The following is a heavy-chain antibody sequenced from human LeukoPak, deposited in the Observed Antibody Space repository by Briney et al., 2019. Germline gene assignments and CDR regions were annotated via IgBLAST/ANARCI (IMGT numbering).Heavy chain of an antibody. CDR3: ARDRSAYYDSSGYYQRQAFDI. J-gene: IGHJ3*02. V-gene: IGHV1-69*13. CDR2: IIPIFGTA. Sequence: GASVKVSCKASGYTFTGYYMHWVRQAPGQGLEWMGGIIPIFGTANYAQKFQGRVTITADESTSTAYMELSSLRSEDTAVYYCARDRSAYYDSSGYYQRQAFDIWGQGTMVTVSS. CDR1: GYTFTGYY. D-gene: IGHD3-22*01.